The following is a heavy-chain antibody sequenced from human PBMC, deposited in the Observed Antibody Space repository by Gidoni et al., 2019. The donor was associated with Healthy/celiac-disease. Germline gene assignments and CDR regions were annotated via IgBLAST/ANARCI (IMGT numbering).Heavy chain of an antibody. CDR3: ARVPPTLYWFDP. Sequence: QVQLVQSGAEVKKPGASVKVSCKASGYTFTSYGISWVRQAPGQVLEWMGWISAYNGNTNYAQKLQCTVTMTTDTSTITAYMELRSLRSDDTAVYYCARVPPTLYWFDPWGQGTLVTVSS. V-gene: IGHV1-18*01. CDR1: GYTFTSYG. CDR2: ISAYNGNT. J-gene: IGHJ5*02.